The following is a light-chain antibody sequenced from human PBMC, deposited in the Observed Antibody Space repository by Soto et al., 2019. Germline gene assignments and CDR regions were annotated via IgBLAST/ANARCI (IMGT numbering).Light chain of an antibody. V-gene: IGKV3-15*01. CDR2: GAS. Sequence: EIVMTQSPATLSVSPGERATLSCRASQSVSNNIYLAWYQQKPGQSPRLLIYGASSRATGIPVRFSGSGSGTEFTLTISSLQSEDFAVYYCQQYNNWPFITFGQGTRLEIK. J-gene: IGKJ5*01. CDR3: QQYNNWPFIT. CDR1: QSVSNN.